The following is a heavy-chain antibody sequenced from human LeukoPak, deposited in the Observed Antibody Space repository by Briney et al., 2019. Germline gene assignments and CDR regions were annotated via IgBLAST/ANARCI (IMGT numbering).Heavy chain of an antibody. Sequence: GGSLRLSCAASGFTFSSYGMHWVRQAPGKGLEWVAVISYDGSNKYYADSVKGRFTISRDNSKNTLYLQMNSLRAEDTAVYYCARGKGDFWSGYYQPPRKYYYYYGMDVWGQGTTVTVSS. D-gene: IGHD3-3*01. CDR3: ARGKGDFWSGYYQPPRKYYYYYGMDV. J-gene: IGHJ6*02. CDR1: GFTFSSYG. V-gene: IGHV3-30*03. CDR2: ISYDGSNK.